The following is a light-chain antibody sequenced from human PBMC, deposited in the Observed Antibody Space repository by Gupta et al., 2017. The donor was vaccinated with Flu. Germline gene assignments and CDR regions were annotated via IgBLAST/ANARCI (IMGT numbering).Light chain of an antibody. CDR3: HQSYGIPST. Sequence: DIQMTQSPSSLSASVGDRVTITCRASQSIISFLNWYQQKPGKAPKLLIYSASILQTGVPSRFSGSGSGTDFTLTISSLQPEDFATYYCHQSYGIPSTFGHGTKVDIK. V-gene: IGKV1-39*01. J-gene: IGKJ1*01. CDR1: QSIISF. CDR2: SAS.